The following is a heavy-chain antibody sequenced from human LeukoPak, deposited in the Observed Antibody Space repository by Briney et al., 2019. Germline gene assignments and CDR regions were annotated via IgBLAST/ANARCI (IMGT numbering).Heavy chain of an antibody. V-gene: IGHV3-48*04. Sequence: GGSLRLSCAASGFIFSDYSMNWVRQAPGHGLEWVSNISGSGSGSGSGMYYADSVKGRFTIARDDAKNSRYLQTSSLRAEDTAFYYCARDNNWGFDYWGQGALVTVSS. D-gene: IGHD7-27*01. CDR2: ISGSGSGSGSGM. J-gene: IGHJ4*02. CDR1: GFIFSDYS. CDR3: ARDNNWGFDY.